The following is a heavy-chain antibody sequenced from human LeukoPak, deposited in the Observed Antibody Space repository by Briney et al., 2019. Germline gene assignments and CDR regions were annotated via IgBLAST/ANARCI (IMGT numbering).Heavy chain of an antibody. V-gene: IGHV3-74*01. CDR3: VRSIAVINAKNWFDP. J-gene: IGHJ5*02. D-gene: IGHD6-19*01. Sequence: PGGSLRLSCAASGFTFSSYWMHWVRQAPGKGLVWVSRINGDGTSTAYADFVKGRFAISRDNAMDTMYLQMNSLRAEDTAVYYCVRSIAVINAKNWFDPWGQGTLVTVSS. CDR2: INGDGTST. CDR1: GFTFSSYW.